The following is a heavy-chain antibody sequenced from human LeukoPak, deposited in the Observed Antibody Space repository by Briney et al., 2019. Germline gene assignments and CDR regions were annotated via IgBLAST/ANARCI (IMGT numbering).Heavy chain of an antibody. CDR2: IYYSGST. D-gene: IGHD6-13*01. V-gene: IGHV4-59*08. CDR3: AAAGYYFDY. CDR1: GGSISSYY. Sequence: SETLSLTCTVSGGSISSYYWSWIRQPPGKGLEWIGYIYYSGSTNYNPSLKSRVTISVDTSKNQFSLKLSSVTAADTAVYYCAAAGYYFDYWGRGTLVTVSS. J-gene: IGHJ4*02.